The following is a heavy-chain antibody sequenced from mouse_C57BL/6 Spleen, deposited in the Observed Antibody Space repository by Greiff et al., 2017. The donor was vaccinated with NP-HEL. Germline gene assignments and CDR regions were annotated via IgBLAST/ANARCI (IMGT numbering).Heavy chain of an antibody. CDR3: ARKADWESFDY. D-gene: IGHD4-1*01. J-gene: IGHJ2*01. Sequence: EVQLQESGPELVKPGASVKMSCKASGYTFTDYNMHWVKQSHGKSLEWIGYINPNNGGTSYNQKFKGKATLTVNKSSSTAYMELRSLTSEDSAVYYCARKADWESFDYWGQGTTLTVSS. V-gene: IGHV1-22*01. CDR2: INPNNGGT. CDR1: GYTFTDYN.